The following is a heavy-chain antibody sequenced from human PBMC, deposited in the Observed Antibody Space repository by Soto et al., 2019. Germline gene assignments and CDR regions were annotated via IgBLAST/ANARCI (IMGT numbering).Heavy chain of an antibody. D-gene: IGHD3-22*01. V-gene: IGHV1-3*01. CDR3: AIDRPSVNDSSGYYSDYFDY. CDR1: GYTFTSYA. Sequence: VSVKVSCKASGYTFTSYAMHWVRQAPGQRLEWMGWINAGNGNTQYSQKFQGRATITRDTSASTAYMELSSLRSEDTAVYYCAIDRPSVNDSSGYYSDYFDYWGQGTLVT. J-gene: IGHJ4*02. CDR2: INAGNGNT.